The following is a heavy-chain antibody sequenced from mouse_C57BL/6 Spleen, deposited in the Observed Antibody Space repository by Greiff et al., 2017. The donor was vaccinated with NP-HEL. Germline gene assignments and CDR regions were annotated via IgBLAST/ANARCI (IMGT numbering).Heavy chain of an antibody. V-gene: IGHV1-52*01. Sequence: VQLQQPGAELVRPGSSVKLSCKASGYTFTSYWMHWVKQRPIQGLEWIGNIDPSDSETHYNQKFKDKATLTVDKSSSTAYMQLSSLTSEDSAVYYCARGYYEYDGFAYWGQGTLVTVSA. D-gene: IGHD2-4*01. J-gene: IGHJ3*01. CDR1: GYTFTSYW. CDR2: IDPSDSET. CDR3: ARGYYEYDGFAY.